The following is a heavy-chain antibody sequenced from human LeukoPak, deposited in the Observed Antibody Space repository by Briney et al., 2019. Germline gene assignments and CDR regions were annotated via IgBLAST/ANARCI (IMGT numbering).Heavy chain of an antibody. J-gene: IGHJ4*02. D-gene: IGHD6-19*01. CDR1: GGSISSYY. Sequence: SETLSLTGTVSGGSISSYYWSWIRQPAGKGLEWIGRIYTSGSTNYNPSLKSRVTMSVDTSKNQFSLKLSSVTAADTAVYYCAGERGEEYSSGWYKRNYFDNWGQGIRVTVSS. V-gene: IGHV4-4*07. CDR2: IYTSGST. CDR3: AGERGEEYSSGWYKRNYFDN.